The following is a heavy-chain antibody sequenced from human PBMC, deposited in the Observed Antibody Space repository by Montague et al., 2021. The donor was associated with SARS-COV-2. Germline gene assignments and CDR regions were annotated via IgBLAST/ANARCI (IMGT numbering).Heavy chain of an antibody. CDR3: ARRNYYGSGSYYNSGFDP. CDR1: GGSFSGYY. Sequence: SETLSLTCAVYGGSFSGYYWSWIRQPSGKGLEWIGEINHSGSTNYNPSLKSRVTISVDTSKNQFSLKLSSVTAADTAVYYCARRNYYGSGSYYNSGFDPWGQGTLVTVSS. D-gene: IGHD3-10*01. CDR2: INHSGST. V-gene: IGHV4-34*01. J-gene: IGHJ5*02.